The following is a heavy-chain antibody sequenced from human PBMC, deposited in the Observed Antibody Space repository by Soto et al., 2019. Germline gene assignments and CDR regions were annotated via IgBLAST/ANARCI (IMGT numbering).Heavy chain of an antibody. D-gene: IGHD2-2*01. CDR1: ESTVSRDW. V-gene: IGHV3-7*04. CDR2: INQDGSEK. CDR3: SGGGGDAC. Sequence: EVHLVESGGGLVQTGGSLRLSCAIFESTVSRDWMNWVRQAPGKGLEWVAHINQDGSEKYYVDSVKGRFTISRDNAKKSLYLQRSSLVPAGTAVYDCSGGGGDACWGQGTLVTVSS. J-gene: IGHJ4*02.